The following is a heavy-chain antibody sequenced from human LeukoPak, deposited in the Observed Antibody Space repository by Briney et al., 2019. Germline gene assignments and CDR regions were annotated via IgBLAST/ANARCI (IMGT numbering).Heavy chain of an antibody. CDR1: GDTFATDY. V-gene: IGHV1-46*01. D-gene: IGHD3-10*01. CDR2: SNPSGGST. J-gene: IGHJ6*03. CDR3: ARARGSGSYYGHDYYYYHYMDV. Sequence: ASVKVSCKASGDTFATDYIHWVRQGPGQGPEWMGVSNPSGGSTTNAQKFQGRVTMTRDTSTSTVYMELSSLRSEDTAIYYCARARGSGSYYGHDYYYYHYMDVWGKGTTVTVSS.